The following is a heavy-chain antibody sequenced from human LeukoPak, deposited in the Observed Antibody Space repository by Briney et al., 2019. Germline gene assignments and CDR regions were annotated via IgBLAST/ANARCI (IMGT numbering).Heavy chain of an antibody. V-gene: IGHV5-51*01. CDR2: IYPGDSDT. CDR3: ARWGGNNFDY. CDR1: GYSFPNYW. D-gene: IGHD4-23*01. Sequence: GESLKISCKASGYSFPNYWIGWVCQMPGKGLEWMGIIYPGDSDTRYSPSFQGLVTISADKSISTAYLQWSSLKASDTAMYYCARWGGNNFDYWGQGTLVTVSS. J-gene: IGHJ4*02.